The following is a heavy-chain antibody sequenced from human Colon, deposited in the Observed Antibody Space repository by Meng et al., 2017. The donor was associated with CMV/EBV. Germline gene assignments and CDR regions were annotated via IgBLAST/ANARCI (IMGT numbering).Heavy chain of an antibody. CDR1: GCSFSDYG. Sequence: GGSLRLSCTASGCSFSDYGIHWVRQTPDTRQEWVTYVRHIDTDKYYADSVRGRITISRDNSRNTVYLQMNSLRPEDTDIYYCAKDIGTWTRGYYFDSWGQGILVTVSS. D-gene: IGHD3-10*01. CDR2: VRHIDTDK. V-gene: IGHV3-30*02. J-gene: IGHJ4*02. CDR3: AKDIGTWTRGYYFDS.